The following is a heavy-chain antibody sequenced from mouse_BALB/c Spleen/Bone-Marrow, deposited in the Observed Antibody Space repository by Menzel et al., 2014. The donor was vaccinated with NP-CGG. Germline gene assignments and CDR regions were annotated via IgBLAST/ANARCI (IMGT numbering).Heavy chain of an antibody. V-gene: IGHV2-6-7*01. CDR2: IWGDGST. D-gene: IGHD2-10*02. CDR1: GFSLTGYG. Sequence: VQVVESGPGLVAPSQSLSITCTVSGFSLTGYGVNWVRQPPGKGLEWLGMIWGDGSTDYNSALKSRLSISKDNSKSQVFLKMNSPQTDDTARYYCAREGPYGNYAMDYWGQGTSVTVSS. CDR3: AREGPYGNYAMDY. J-gene: IGHJ4*01.